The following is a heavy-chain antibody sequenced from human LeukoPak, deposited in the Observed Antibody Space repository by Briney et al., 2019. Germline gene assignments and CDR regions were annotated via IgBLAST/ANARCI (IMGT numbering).Heavy chain of an antibody. D-gene: IGHD6-13*01. J-gene: IGHJ5*01. Sequence: RSSETLSLTCNVSGGSISGSRRYWGWVRQPPGGGLEWIGSIRYIGTTYYNPSLQSRLTISVDNSQNQFSLKLKSVTAADTSMYYCTRQLSWAPDTGDSWGQGTLVTVSS. CDR2: IRYIGTT. CDR1: GGSISGSRRY. V-gene: IGHV4-39*01. CDR3: TRQLSWAPDTGDS.